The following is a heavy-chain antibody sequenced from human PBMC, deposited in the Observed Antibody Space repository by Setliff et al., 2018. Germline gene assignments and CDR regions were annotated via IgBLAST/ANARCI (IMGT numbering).Heavy chain of an antibody. CDR3: AITEVHLSGDRPFDY. D-gene: IGHD7-27*01. J-gene: IGHJ4*02. Sequence: VASVKVSCKASGYIFTGYYIHWVRQAPGQGLEWMGWVSGYNGDTKYAQKFQGRVTMTTDTSRSTAYMELRSLRSDDTAVYYCAITEVHLSGDRPFDYWGQGTLVTVSS. CDR2: VSGYNGDT. CDR1: GYIFTGYY. V-gene: IGHV1-18*04.